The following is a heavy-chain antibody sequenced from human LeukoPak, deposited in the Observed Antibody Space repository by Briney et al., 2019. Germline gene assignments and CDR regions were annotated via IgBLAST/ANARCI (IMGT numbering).Heavy chain of an antibody. CDR2: IYYSGST. V-gene: IGHV4-59*01. D-gene: IGHD6-6*01. Sequence: SETLSLTCTVSGGSISSYYWGWIRQPPGKGLEWIGYIYYSGSTNYNPSLKSRVTISVDTSKNQFSLKLSSVTAADTAVYYCARVGGSSSDYFDYWGQGTLVTVSS. J-gene: IGHJ4*02. CDR1: GGSISSYY. CDR3: ARVGGSSSDYFDY.